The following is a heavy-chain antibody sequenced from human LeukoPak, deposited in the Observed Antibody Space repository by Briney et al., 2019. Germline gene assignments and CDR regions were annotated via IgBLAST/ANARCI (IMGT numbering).Heavy chain of an antibody. CDR2: INPNSGGT. J-gene: IGHJ4*02. V-gene: IGHV1-2*02. CDR3: AREKDTAMGRTFFDY. D-gene: IGHD5-18*01. CDR1: GYTFTGYY. Sequence: ASVKVSCKASGYTFTGYYMHWVRQAPGQGLEWMGWINPNSGGTNYAQKFQGRVTITRNTSISTAYMELSSLRSEDTAVYYCAREKDTAMGRTFFDYWGQGTLVTVSS.